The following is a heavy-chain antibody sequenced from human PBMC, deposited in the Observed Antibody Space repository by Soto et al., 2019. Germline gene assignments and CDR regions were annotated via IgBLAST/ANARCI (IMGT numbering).Heavy chain of an antibody. D-gene: IGHD6-19*01. CDR1: GGSFSGYY. Sequence: PSETLSLTCAVYGGSFSGYYWSWIRQPPGKGLEWIGEINHSGSTNYNPSLKSRVTISLDMSKNQFSLKLSSVTAADTAVYYCARGPPWNTSGWYVLDYYSYGMDVWGQGTTVTVSS. V-gene: IGHV4-34*01. CDR2: INHSGST. J-gene: IGHJ6*02. CDR3: ARGPPWNTSGWYVLDYYSYGMDV.